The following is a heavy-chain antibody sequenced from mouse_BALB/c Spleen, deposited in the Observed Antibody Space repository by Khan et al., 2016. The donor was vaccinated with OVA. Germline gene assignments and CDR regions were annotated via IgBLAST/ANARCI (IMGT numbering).Heavy chain of an antibody. CDR3: AKEGAYYRSDGWFAY. V-gene: IGHV1-4*01. CDR2: IIPSTDYT. CDR1: GYTFTTYT. J-gene: IGHJ3*01. Sequence: QVQLKQSGAELARPGASVKMSCKASGYTFTTYTIHWGKQRPGQGLEWIGYIIPSTDYTTYNQKFKDKATLTADKSSSTAYMQLSSLTSDDSAVXYCAKEGAYYRSDGWFAYWGQGTLVTVSA. D-gene: IGHD2-14*01.